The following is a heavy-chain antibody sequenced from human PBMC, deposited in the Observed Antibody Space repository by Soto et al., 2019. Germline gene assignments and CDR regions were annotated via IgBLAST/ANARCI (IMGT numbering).Heavy chain of an antibody. J-gene: IGHJ5*02. Sequence: SETVSLTXGVYGESFRDYTWIWIGRPPGKRLQWIGEINHTGSTNYSPSLKSRVTISQDTSKNQFFLRLRSVTAADTSVYYCARRPADTDKRYICFDPWGQGAPVTIAS. D-gene: IGHD2-15*01. CDR3: ARRPADTDKRYICFDP. CDR1: GESFRDYT. CDR2: INHTGST. V-gene: IGHV4-34*01.